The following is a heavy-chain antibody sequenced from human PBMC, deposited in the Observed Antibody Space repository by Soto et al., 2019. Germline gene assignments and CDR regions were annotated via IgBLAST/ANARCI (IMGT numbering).Heavy chain of an antibody. J-gene: IGHJ4*02. Sequence: PSETLSLTCTVSGAALSSGGYFYTWVRQPPGKGLEWLGYVYYSGSTNYNPSLRSRVSISVDKSKNEFSLRLSSVTAADTAVYFCARSVAVPGAHIDYWGQGTQVTVSS. CDR1: GAALSSGGYF. CDR2: VYYSGST. CDR3: ARSVAVPGAHIDY. V-gene: IGHV4-61*08. D-gene: IGHD6-19*01.